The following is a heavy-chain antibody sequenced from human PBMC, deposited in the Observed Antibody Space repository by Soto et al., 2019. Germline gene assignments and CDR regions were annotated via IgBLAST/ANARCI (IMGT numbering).Heavy chain of an antibody. Sequence: QVKLQESGPGLEKPSGTLSLTCAVSGGSMSNNRWWTWVRQAPGKGLEWIGEIHDRGSTNYNLSLKSRATVSIDRSKNQFSMEMRAVTAADTAVYYCAGQWAAGYGAFDPWGQGTLVTVSS. V-gene: IGHV4-4*02. J-gene: IGHJ5*02. CDR2: IHDRGST. D-gene: IGHD3-9*01. CDR3: AGQWAAGYGAFDP. CDR1: GGSMSNNRW.